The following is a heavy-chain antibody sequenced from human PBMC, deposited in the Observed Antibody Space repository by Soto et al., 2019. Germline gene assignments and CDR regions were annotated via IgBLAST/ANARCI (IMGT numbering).Heavy chain of an antibody. V-gene: IGHV4-59*01. J-gene: IGHJ6*02. D-gene: IGHD3-16*01. CDR3: ARAMGDWGTYYYYYGMDV. CDR1: GDSMSSNY. Sequence: SETLSLTCTVSGDSMSSNYWSWLRQPPGKGLEWIGYIYYGGATNYNPSLKSRVVISVDTSRNQFYLNLRSVTAADTAMYYCARAMGDWGTYYYYYGMDVWGQGTTVTVSS. CDR2: IYYGGAT.